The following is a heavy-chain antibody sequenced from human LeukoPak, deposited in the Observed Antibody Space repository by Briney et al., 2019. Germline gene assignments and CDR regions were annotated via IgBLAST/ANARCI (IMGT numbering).Heavy chain of an antibody. CDR3: ARDQAYYDSSGYYYAEDTDY. CDR2: INPNSGGT. D-gene: IGHD3-22*01. CDR1: GYTFTGYY. Sequence: ASVKVSCKASGYTFTGYYMHWVRQAPGQGLEWMGWINPNSGGTYYAQKFQGRVTMTRDTSISTAYMELSRLRSDDTAVYYCARDQAYYDSSGYYYAEDTDYWGQGTLVTVSS. J-gene: IGHJ4*02. V-gene: IGHV1-2*02.